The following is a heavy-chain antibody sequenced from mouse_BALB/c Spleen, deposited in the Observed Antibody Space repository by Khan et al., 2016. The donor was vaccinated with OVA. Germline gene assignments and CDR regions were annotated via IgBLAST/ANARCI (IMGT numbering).Heavy chain of an antibody. V-gene: IGHV1-7*01. J-gene: IGHJ2*01. D-gene: IGHD1-1*01. Sequence: VELVESGAELAKPGASVKMSCKASGYTFINYWILWVKQRPGQGLEWIGYINLTTGNMEYNQNFKDKATLTADKSSSTAYMQLSSLTSEDSAVYYCARRGLRWDFDYWGQGTTLTVSS. CDR2: INLTTGNM. CDR3: ARRGLRWDFDY. CDR1: GYTFINYW.